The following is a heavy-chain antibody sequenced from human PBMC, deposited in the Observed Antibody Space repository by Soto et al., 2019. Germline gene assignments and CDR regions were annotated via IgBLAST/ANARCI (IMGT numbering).Heavy chain of an antibody. CDR1: GFTFSSYA. D-gene: IGHD3-10*01. CDR3: ARDPDDVGSGSYYNY. V-gene: IGHV3-30*04. Sequence: GGSLRLSCAASGFTFSSYAMHWVRQAPSKGLEWVAVISYDGSNKYYADSVKGRFTISRDNSKNTLYLQMNSLRAEDTAVYYCARDPDDVGSGSYYNYWGQGTLVTVSS. J-gene: IGHJ4*02. CDR2: ISYDGSNK.